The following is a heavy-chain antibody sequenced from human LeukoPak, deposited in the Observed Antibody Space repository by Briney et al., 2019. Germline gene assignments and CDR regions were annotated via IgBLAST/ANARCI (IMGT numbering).Heavy chain of an antibody. CDR1: GFTFSSYA. CDR3: ARRKVTTDRGDAFDI. D-gene: IGHD3-10*01. Sequence: GGSLRRSCAASGFTFSSYAMHWVRQAPGKGLEWVAVISYDGSNKYYADSVKGRFTISRDNSKNTLYLQMNSLRAEDTAVYYCARRKVTTDRGDAFDIWGQGTMVTVSS. J-gene: IGHJ3*02. CDR2: ISYDGSNK. V-gene: IGHV3-30-3*01.